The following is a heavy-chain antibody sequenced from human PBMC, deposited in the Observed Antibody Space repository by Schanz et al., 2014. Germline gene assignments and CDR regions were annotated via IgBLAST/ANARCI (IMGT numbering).Heavy chain of an antibody. CDR2: IKQDGTEE. CDR3: AKDPSYGSDWVKYLDH. V-gene: IGHV3-7*01. D-gene: IGHD1-26*01. CDR1: GFMFSSFW. Sequence: EVQLVESGGDLVQPGGSLRLSCAASGFMFSSFWMGWIRQAPGKGLEWVATIKQDGTEEKYVDSVRGRFTISRDNARDSLFLRMNSLRAEDTAVYYCAKDPSYGSDWVKYLDHWGQGTLVTVSS. J-gene: IGHJ4*02.